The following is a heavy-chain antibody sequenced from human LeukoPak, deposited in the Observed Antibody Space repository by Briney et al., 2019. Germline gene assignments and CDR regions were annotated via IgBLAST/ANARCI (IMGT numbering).Heavy chain of an antibody. CDR2: ISSSSSYI. J-gene: IGHJ5*02. CDR3: TRDPGGYCSSTSCPNWFDP. D-gene: IGHD2-2*01. CDR1: GFTFSSYS. Sequence: GGSLRLSRAASGFTFSSYSMNWVRQAPGKGLEWVSSISSSSSYIYYADSVKGRFTISRDNAKNSLYLQMNSLRAEDTAVYYCTRDPGGYCSSTSCPNWFDPWGQGTLVTVSS. V-gene: IGHV3-21*01.